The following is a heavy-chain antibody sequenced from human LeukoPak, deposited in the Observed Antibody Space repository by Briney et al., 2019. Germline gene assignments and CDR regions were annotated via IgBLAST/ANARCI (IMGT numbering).Heavy chain of an antibody. CDR1: GSTFSSYW. D-gene: IGHD3-16*01. CDR2: INTDGSTT. Sequence: GGSLRLSCAASGSTFSSYWMHWVRQAPGKGLLWVSRINTDGSTTSYADSVRGRFTISRDNTRNTLYLQMNSLRAEDTAVYYCTKDTFGGHDYWGQGTLVTVSS. CDR3: TKDTFGGHDY. V-gene: IGHV3-74*01. J-gene: IGHJ4*02.